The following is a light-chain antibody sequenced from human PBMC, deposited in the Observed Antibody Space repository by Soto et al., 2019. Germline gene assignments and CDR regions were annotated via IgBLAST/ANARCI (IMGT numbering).Light chain of an antibody. CDR1: QSVSSN. V-gene: IGKV3-15*01. J-gene: IGKJ5*01. CDR2: GAS. CDR3: QEYSNWGIN. Sequence: DIVMTQSPTTLSVALGERATLSCRASQSVSSNLAWYQQKPGQAPRLLINGASTRATGITARFSGSGSATEFTLTISSLQFDDCAVYFCQEYSNWGINFGQGTGLQI.